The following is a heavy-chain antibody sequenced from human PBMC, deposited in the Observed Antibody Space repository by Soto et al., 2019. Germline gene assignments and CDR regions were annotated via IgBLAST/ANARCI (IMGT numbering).Heavy chain of an antibody. J-gene: IGHJ3*02. V-gene: IGHV4-59*01. Sequence: SETLSLTCTVSGGSISSYYWSWIRQPPGKGLEWIGYIYYSGSTNYNPSLKSRVTISVDTSKNQFSLKLSSLTAADTAVYYCARDEGVTTYAFDIWGQGTMVTVSS. CDR3: ARDEGVTTYAFDI. CDR1: GGSISSYY. CDR2: IYYSGST. D-gene: IGHD4-17*01.